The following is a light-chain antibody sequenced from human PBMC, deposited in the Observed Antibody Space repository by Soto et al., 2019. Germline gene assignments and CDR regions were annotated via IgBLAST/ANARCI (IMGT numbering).Light chain of an antibody. V-gene: IGKV1-39*01. Sequence: DIQITQSPSSLSASVGDRVTITCRASQSISSYLNWYQQKPGKAPKVLIYAASSLQSGVPSRFSGIGSGTDFTLTISSLQPEDFEADDCQQSYDMTWTFGQGTKVDIK. CDR2: AAS. J-gene: IGKJ1*01. CDR1: QSISSY. CDR3: QQSYDMTWT.